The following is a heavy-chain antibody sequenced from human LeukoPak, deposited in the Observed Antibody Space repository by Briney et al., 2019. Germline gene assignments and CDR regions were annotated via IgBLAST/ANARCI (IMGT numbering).Heavy chain of an antibody. CDR1: GYTFTGYY. V-gene: IGHV1-2*02. J-gene: IGHJ4*02. CDR2: INPNSGGT. Sequence: EASVEVSCKASGYTFTGYYMHWVRQAPGQGLEWMGWINPNSGGTNYAQKFQGRVTMTRDTSISTAYMELSRLRSDDTAVYYCARKRRPNTGGYDKITLDYWGQGTLVTVSS. D-gene: IGHD5-12*01. CDR3: ARKRRPNTGGYDKITLDY.